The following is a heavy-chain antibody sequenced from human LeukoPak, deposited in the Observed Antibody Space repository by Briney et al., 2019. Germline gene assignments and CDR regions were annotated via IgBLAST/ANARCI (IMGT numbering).Heavy chain of an antibody. CDR3: ARELRLRGATYYYYYYMDV. V-gene: IGHV3-21*01. Sequence: GGSLRLSCAASGFTFSSYSMNWVRQAPGKGLEWVSSISCSSSYIYYADSVKGRFTISRDNAKNSLYLQMNSLRAEDTAVYYCARELRLRGATYYYYYYMDVWGKGTTVTVSS. J-gene: IGHJ6*03. CDR1: GFTFSSYS. CDR2: ISCSSSYI. D-gene: IGHD1-26*01.